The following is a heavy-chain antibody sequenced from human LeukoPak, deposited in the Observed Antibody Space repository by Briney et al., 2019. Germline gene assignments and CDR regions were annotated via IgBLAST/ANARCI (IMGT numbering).Heavy chain of an antibody. Sequence: PSETLSLTCTVSGGSISSGSYYWSWIRQPAGKGLEWLGRIYTSGSTNYNPSLKSRVTISVDTSKNHFSLKLSSVTAADTAVYYCARGDDSSGYKTHWGQGTLVTVSS. J-gene: IGHJ4*02. D-gene: IGHD3-22*01. CDR3: ARGDDSSGYKTH. CDR1: GGSISSGSYY. CDR2: IYTSGST. V-gene: IGHV4-61*02.